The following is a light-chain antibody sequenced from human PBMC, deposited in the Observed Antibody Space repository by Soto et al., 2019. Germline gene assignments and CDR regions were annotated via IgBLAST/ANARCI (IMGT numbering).Light chain of an antibody. Sequence: EIVMTQSPATLSVSPGERATLSCRASQSVSSNLAWYQQKPGQAHRLLIYGASTRATGIPARCSGSGSGTEFTLTISSLQSEDFAVYYCQQYNNWPAWTFGQGTKVEIK. J-gene: IGKJ1*01. CDR3: QQYNNWPAWT. V-gene: IGKV3-15*01. CDR2: GAS. CDR1: QSVSSN.